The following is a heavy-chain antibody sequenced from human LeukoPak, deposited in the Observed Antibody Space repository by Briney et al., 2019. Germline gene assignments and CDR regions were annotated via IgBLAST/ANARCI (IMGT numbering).Heavy chain of an antibody. Sequence: PGGSLRLSCVASGYTFSSYAMHWVRQAPGKGLEYVAAISTSGGSTYYANSVKGRFTISRDNSKNTLYLQLGSLRAEDMAVYYCASPESYGDYTFDYWGQGTLVTVSS. D-gene: IGHD4-17*01. V-gene: IGHV3-64*01. CDR3: ASPESYGDYTFDY. CDR1: GYTFSSYA. J-gene: IGHJ4*02. CDR2: ISTSGGST.